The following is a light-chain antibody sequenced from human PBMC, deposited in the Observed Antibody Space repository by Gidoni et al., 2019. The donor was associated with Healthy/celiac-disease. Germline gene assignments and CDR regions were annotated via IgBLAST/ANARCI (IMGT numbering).Light chain of an antibody. CDR2: LGS. CDR1: QSLLHSNGYNY. CDR3: MQALQTPGT. J-gene: IGKJ2*02. V-gene: IGKV2-28*01. Sequence: DMVMTQSPLSLPVTPGEPASISCRSSQSLLHSNGYNYLDWYLQKPGQSPQLLIYLGSNRASGVPDRFSGSGSGTDFTLKISRVEAEDVGVYYCMQALQTPGTFXQXTKLEIK.